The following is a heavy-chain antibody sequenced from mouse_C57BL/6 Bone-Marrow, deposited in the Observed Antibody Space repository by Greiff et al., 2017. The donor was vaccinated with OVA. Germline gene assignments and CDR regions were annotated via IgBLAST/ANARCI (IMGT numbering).Heavy chain of an antibody. Sequence: EVHLVESGGGLVKPGGSLKLSCAASGFTFSSYAMSWVRQTPEKRLEWVATISDGGSYTYYPDNVKGRFTISRDNAKNNLYLQMSHLKSEDTAMYYCARDSYCGREGYFDVGGTGTAVTVSS. J-gene: IGHJ1*03. V-gene: IGHV5-4*01. CDR2: ISDGGSYT. CDR1: GFTFSSYA. D-gene: IGHD1-1*01. CDR3: ARDSYCGREGYFDV.